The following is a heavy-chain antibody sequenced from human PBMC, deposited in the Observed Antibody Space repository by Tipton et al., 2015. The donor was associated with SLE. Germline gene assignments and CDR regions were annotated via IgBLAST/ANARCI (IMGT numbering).Heavy chain of an antibody. CDR2: VYDSGST. CDR1: GGSISSHYYY. Sequence: TLSLTCSVSGGSISSHYYYWAWIRLTPGKGLEWIGSVYDSGSTYYNPSLQSRVTVSKDTSANQFSLRLTSVTAADTAVYYCATELFRGYTSGWGPDYWGQGTLVTVSS. CDR3: ATELFRGYTSGWGPDY. V-gene: IGHV4-39*07. J-gene: IGHJ4*02. D-gene: IGHD6-19*01.